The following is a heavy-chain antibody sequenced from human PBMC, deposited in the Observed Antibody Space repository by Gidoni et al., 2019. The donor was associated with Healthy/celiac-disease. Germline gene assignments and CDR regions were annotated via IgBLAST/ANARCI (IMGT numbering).Heavy chain of an antibody. CDR3: ARVGVEVVVTAILSSYFDY. CDR2: ISYDGRNK. V-gene: IGHV3-30*04. Sequence: QVQLVESGVGVVQPGRSLRLSCAASGFIFSISAMPWVRQAPGKGLEWVAVISYDGRNKSYADAVKGRFTISRDNSKNTLYLQMNSLRAEDTAVYYCARVGVEVVVTAILSSYFDYWGQGTLVTVSS. CDR1: GFIFSISA. D-gene: IGHD2-21*02. J-gene: IGHJ4*02.